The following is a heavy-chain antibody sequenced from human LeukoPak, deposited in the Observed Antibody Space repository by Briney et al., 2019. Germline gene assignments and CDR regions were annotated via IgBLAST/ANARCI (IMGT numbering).Heavy chain of an antibody. CDR3: ARDSRDGCPTFFNYYYMDV. D-gene: IGHD5-24*01. Sequence: PSETLSLTCTVSGGSISSYYWSWIRQPPGKGLEWIGYIYYSGSTNYNPSLKSRVTISVDTSKNQFSLKLSSVTAADTAVYYCARDSRDGCPTFFNYYYMDVWGKGTTVTISS. CDR2: IYYSGST. J-gene: IGHJ6*03. V-gene: IGHV4-59*01. CDR1: GGSISSYY.